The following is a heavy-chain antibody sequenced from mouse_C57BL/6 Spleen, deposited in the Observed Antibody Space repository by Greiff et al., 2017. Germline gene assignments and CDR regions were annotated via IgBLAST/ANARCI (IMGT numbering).Heavy chain of an antibody. V-gene: IGHV14-2*01. Sequence: EVQLQQSGAELVKPGASVKLSCTASGFNIKDYYMHWVKQRTEQGLEWIGRIDPEDGETKYAPNFQGKATITADTSSNTAYLQLSSLTSEDTAVYYCARSLYYGSSEDAMDYWGQGTSVTVSS. D-gene: IGHD1-1*01. CDR3: ARSLYYGSSEDAMDY. J-gene: IGHJ4*01. CDR1: GFNIKDYY. CDR2: IDPEDGET.